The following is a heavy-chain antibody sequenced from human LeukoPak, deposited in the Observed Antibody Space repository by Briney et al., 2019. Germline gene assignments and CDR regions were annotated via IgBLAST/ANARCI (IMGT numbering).Heavy chain of an antibody. D-gene: IGHD3-10*01. V-gene: IGHV3-30-3*01. Sequence: GGSLRLSCAASGFTFSSYAMHWVRQAPGKGLEWVAVMSYDGSNKYYADSVKGRFTISRDNSKNTLYLQMNSLRAEDTAVYYCAGGAGDYYYRMVYWGQGTLVTVSS. CDR1: GFTFSSYA. CDR2: MSYDGSNK. CDR3: AGGAGDYYYRMVY. J-gene: IGHJ4*02.